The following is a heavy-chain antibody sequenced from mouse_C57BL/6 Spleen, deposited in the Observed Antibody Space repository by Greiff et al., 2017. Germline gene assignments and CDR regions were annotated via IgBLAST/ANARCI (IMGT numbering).Heavy chain of an antibody. J-gene: IGHJ4*01. D-gene: IGHD1-1*01. CDR1: GFSFNTYA. V-gene: IGHV10-1*01. Sequence: EVQLVESGGGLVQPKGSLTLSCAASGFSFNTYAMTWVRQAPGKGLAWVARIRSKSNNYATYYADSVKDRFTISRDDSESMLYLQMNNLKTEDTAMYYCVRRGYYYGREAMDDWGQGTTVTVSS. CDR2: IRSKSNNYAT. CDR3: VRRGYYYGREAMDD.